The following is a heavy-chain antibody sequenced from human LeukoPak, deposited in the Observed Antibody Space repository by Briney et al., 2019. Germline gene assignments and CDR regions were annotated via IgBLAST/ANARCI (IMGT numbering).Heavy chain of an antibody. CDR2: INHSGST. J-gene: IGHJ5*02. Sequence: PSESLSLTCAVYGGSFSGYYWSWIRQPPGKGLEWIGKINHSGSTNYNPSLKSRVTMSVDTSKNQFSLKLSSVTAADTAVYYCARDMDIVATSWFDPWGQGTLVTVSS. V-gene: IGHV4-34*01. D-gene: IGHD5-12*01. CDR1: GGSFSGYY. CDR3: ARDMDIVATSWFDP.